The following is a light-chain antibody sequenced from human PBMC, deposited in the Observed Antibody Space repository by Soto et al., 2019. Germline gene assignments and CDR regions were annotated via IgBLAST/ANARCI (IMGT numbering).Light chain of an antibody. J-gene: IGKJ1*01. CDR1: QSISSW. CDR3: QQYNSYPLT. CDR2: KAS. V-gene: IGKV1-5*03. Sequence: DSQMTQSPSALSASVGDRVTITCRASQSISSWLAWYQQKPGKAPKLLIYKASSLESGVPSRFSGSGSGTEFTLTISSLQPDDFATYYCQQYNSYPLTFGQGTKVDIK.